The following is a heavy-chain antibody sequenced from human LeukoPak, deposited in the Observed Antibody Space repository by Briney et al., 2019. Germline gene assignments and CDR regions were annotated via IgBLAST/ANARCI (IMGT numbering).Heavy chain of an antibody. V-gene: IGHV3-7*03. Sequence: GGSLTLSCAVSGFTFSSYWMSRFRQAPGKGLEWVANINQDGSQKFSVDSVKGRFTISRDNAKNSLSLQMNSLRVEDTAVYYCARDWFDGDYDRFDYWGQGTLVTVSS. J-gene: IGHJ4*02. CDR2: INQDGSQK. CDR1: GFTFSSYW. D-gene: IGHD4-17*01. CDR3: ARDWFDGDYDRFDY.